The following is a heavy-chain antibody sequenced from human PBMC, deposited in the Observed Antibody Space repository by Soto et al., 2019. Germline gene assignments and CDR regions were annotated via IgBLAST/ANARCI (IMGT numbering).Heavy chain of an antibody. J-gene: IGHJ4*02. CDR3: ARHYYDSSGSVGFDY. CDR1: GYTFTSYA. V-gene: IGHV1-3*01. Sequence: ASVKVSCKASGYTFTSYAMHWVRQAPGQRLEWMGWINAGNGNTKYSQKFQGRVTITRDTSASTAYMELSSLRSEDTAVYYCARHYYDSSGSVGFDYGAQGTLVTVSS. CDR2: INAGNGNT. D-gene: IGHD3-22*01.